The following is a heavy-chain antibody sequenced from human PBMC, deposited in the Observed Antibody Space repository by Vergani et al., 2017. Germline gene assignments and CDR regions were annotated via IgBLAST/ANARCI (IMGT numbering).Heavy chain of an antibody. J-gene: IGHJ4*02. V-gene: IGHV3-30*02. CDR1: GFTLSNYD. CDR3: AKQLRGWGMDY. D-gene: IGHD3-16*01. CDR2: IQFDGSNQ. Sequence: QVQLVESGGGVVQRGGSLRLSCATSGFTLSNYDMQWIRQGPGKGLEFVAFIQFDGSNQYYADSVKGRFTLSRDLSKNTLYLQMNSLRTDDTATYYCAKQLRGWGMDYWGRGTQVIV.